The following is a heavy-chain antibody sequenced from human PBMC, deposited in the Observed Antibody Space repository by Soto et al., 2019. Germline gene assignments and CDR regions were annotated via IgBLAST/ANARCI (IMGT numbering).Heavy chain of an antibody. V-gene: IGHV1-69*13. CDR2: IIPIFGTA. Sequence: SVKVSCKASGGTFSSYPISWVRQAPGQGLEWMGGIIPIFGTANYAQKFQDRVTITADESTSTAYMELSSLRSEDTAVYYCARAVSGYSDARGPHNWFDPWGQGTLVTVSS. D-gene: IGHD5-18*01. J-gene: IGHJ5*02. CDR1: GGTFSSYP. CDR3: ARAVSGYSDARGPHNWFDP.